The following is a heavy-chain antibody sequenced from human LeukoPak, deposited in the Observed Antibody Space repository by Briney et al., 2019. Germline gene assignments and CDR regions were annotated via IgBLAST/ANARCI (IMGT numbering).Heavy chain of an antibody. Sequence: PSETLSLTCTVSGGSISSGDYYWSRIRQPPGKGLEWIGYIYYSGSTYYNPSLKSRVTISVDTSKNQFSLKLSSVTAADTAVYYCARAGSYYDFWSGRGAFDIWGQGTMVTVSS. CDR1: GGSISSGDYY. CDR3: ARAGSYYDFWSGRGAFDI. J-gene: IGHJ3*02. CDR2: IYYSGST. D-gene: IGHD3-3*01. V-gene: IGHV4-30-4*08.